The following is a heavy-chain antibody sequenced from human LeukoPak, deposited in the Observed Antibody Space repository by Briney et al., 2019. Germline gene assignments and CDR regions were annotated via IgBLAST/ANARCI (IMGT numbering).Heavy chain of an antibody. CDR3: ARRRYTARTIDY. J-gene: IGHJ4*02. D-gene: IGHD5-18*01. CDR2: INHSGST. CDR1: GDSISSTNYY. Sequence: PSETLSLTCTVSGDSISSTNYYWSWIRQPPGKGLEWIGEINHSGSTNYNPSLKSRVTISVDTSKNQFSLKLSSVTAADTAVYYCARRRYTARTIDYWGQGTLVTVSS. V-gene: IGHV4-39*07.